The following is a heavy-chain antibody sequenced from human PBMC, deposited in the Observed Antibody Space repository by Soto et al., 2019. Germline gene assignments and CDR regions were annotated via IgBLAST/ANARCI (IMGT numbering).Heavy chain of an antibody. CDR2: ISGSGGST. J-gene: IGHJ3*02. D-gene: IGHD6-13*01. V-gene: IGHV3-23*01. CDR3: AKDLYSSSWSDAFDI. Sequence: VGSLRLSCAASGFTFSSYAMSWVRQAPGKGLEWVSSISGSGGSTYYSDSVKGRFTISRDNSKNTLYLQMNSLRAEDTAVYYCAKDLYSSSWSDAFDIWGQGTMVTVSS. CDR1: GFTFSSYA.